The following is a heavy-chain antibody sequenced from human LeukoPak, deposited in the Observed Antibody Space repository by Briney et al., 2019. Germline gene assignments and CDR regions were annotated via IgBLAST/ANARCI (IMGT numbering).Heavy chain of an antibody. V-gene: IGHV3-30*02. CDR3: AKDRVGAILYFDY. CDR2: IRYDGSSA. D-gene: IGHD1-26*01. CDR1: GFTFSNYA. J-gene: IGHJ4*02. Sequence: GGSLRLSCAASGFTFSNYAMHWVRQAPGKGLEWVAYIRYDGSSAYYADSVKGRFTISRDNSKNTLYLQMSSLRVEDTALYYCAKDRVGAILYFDYWGQGTLVTVSS.